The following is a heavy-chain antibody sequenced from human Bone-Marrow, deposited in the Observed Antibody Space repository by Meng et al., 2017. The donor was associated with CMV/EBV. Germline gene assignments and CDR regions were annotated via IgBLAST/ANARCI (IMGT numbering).Heavy chain of an antibody. Sequence: SETLSLTCTVSGGSISSGGYYWSWIRQHPGKGLEWIGYIYYSGSTFYNPSLKSRLTISVDTSKNQFSLRLSSVTAADTAVYYCARDFHLNWNYHCFDPWGQGTLVTVSS. CDR2: IYYSGST. J-gene: IGHJ5*02. D-gene: IGHD1-7*01. V-gene: IGHV4-31*03. CDR3: ARDFHLNWNYHCFDP. CDR1: GGSISSGGYY.